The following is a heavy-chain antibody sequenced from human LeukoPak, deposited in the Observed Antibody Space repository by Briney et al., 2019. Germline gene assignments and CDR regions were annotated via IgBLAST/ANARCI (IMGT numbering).Heavy chain of an antibody. D-gene: IGHD6-13*01. CDR3: ARVLEAASFDY. CDR2: ISSSSSHV. J-gene: IGHJ4*02. CDR1: GFTFSSYS. Sequence: GGSLGLSCAASGFTFSSYSMNWVRQAPGKGLEWVSSISSSSSHVYYADSVKGRFTMSRDNDKNSLYLQMNSLRADDTAVYYCARVLEAASFDYWGQGSPVTVSS. V-gene: IGHV3-21*01.